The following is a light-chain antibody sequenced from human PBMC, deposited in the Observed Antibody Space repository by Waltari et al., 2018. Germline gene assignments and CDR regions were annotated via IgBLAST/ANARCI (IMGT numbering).Light chain of an antibody. CDR2: AAS. V-gene: IGKV1-9*01. J-gene: IGKJ1*01. CDR1: QDIYTY. CDR3: QQFNSYPRT. Sequence: IQLTQSPSALSASVGDRVTITSRATQDIYTYLAWYQQEPGKPPKLLIYAASTLQSGVPSRFSGSGSGTDFTLTISSLQPEDFATYYCQQFNSYPRTFGQGTKVEIK.